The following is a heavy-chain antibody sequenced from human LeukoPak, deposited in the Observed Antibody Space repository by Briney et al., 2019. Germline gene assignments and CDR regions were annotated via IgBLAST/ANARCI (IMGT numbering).Heavy chain of an antibody. CDR2: IYTSGST. CDR1: GGSISSGSYY. V-gene: IGHV4-61*02. J-gene: IGHJ4*02. D-gene: IGHD2-15*01. Sequence: SQTLSLTCTVSGGSISSGSYYWSWIRQPAGKGLEWIGRIYTSGSTNYNPSLKSRVTISVDTSKNQFSLKLSSVTAADTAVYYCARKSGSGGFDYWGQGTLVTVSS. CDR3: ARKSGSGGFDY.